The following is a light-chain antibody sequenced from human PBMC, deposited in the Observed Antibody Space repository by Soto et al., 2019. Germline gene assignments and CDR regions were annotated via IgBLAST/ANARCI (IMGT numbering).Light chain of an antibody. CDR1: SSNIGAGYD. CDR3: QSYDSSLSGPV. Sequence: QPVLTQPPSVSGAPGQRVTISCTGSSSNIGAGYDVHWYQQLPGTAPKLLIYVNNDRPSGVPDRFSGSKSATSASLAIAGLQAEDEADYYCQSYDSSLSGPVFGGGTKLTVL. V-gene: IGLV1-40*01. J-gene: IGLJ2*01. CDR2: VNN.